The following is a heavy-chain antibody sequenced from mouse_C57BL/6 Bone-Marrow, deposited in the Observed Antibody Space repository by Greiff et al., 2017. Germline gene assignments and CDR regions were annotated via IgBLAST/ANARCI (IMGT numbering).Heavy chain of an antibody. V-gene: IGHV1-64*01. D-gene: IGHD1-1*01. CDR3: ARVYYYGRALYYFDY. CDR2: IHPNSGST. Sequence: VQLQQPGAELVKPGASVKLSCKASGYTFTSYWMHWVKQRPGQGLEWIGMIHPNSGSTNYNEKFKSKATLTVDKSSSTAYMQLSSLTSEDSAVYYCARVYYYGRALYYFDYWGQGTTLTVSS. CDR1: GYTFTSYW. J-gene: IGHJ2*01.